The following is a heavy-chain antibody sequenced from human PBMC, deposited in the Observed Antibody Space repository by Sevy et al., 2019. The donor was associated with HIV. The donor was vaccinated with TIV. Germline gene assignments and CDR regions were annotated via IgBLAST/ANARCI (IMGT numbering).Heavy chain of an antibody. CDR3: AKEMRITMVRADALDI. D-gene: IGHD3-10*01. J-gene: IGHJ3*02. CDR1: GFSFSSYG. V-gene: IGHV3-30*18. CDR2: ISYDGSNK. Sequence: GGSLRLSCAASGFSFSSYGMHWVRQAPGKGLEWVADISYDGSNKYYADSVKGRFTISRDNSKNMLYLQLNSLGVEDTAVYFCAKEMRITMVRADALDIWGRGTKVTVSS.